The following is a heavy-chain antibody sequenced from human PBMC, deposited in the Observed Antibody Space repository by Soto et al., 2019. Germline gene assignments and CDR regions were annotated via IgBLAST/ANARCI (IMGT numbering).Heavy chain of an antibody. CDR2: INSNGGST. CDR3: ARVPDLDYCSRTSCLYYFDY. D-gene: IGHD2-2*01. J-gene: IGHJ4*02. Sequence: DVQLLDSGGGLVQPGGSLRLSCVASGFTFSRYVMTWVCQAPGKGLEWVSTINSNGGSTYYADSVKGRFTISRDNSKNSLYLQMNGLRAEDTAVYFCARVPDLDYCSRTSCLYYFDYWGQGALVTVSS. CDR1: GFTFSRYV. V-gene: IGHV3-23*01.